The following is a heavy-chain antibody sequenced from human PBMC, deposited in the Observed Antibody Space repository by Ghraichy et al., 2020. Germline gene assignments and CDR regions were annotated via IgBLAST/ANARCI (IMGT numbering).Heavy chain of an antibody. CDR2: VYYSGST. D-gene: IGHD1-14*01. J-gene: IGHJ2*01. CDR1: GGSMNTYY. Sequence: SETLSLTCTVSGGSMNTYYWNWIRHPPGKGLEWIGYVYYSGSTNYNPSLKSRVTIVVDTSKNHFSLNLISVTAADTAVYYCARGEPGVNWYLDLWGRGTLVTVSS. V-gene: IGHV4-59*12. CDR3: ARGEPGVNWYLDL.